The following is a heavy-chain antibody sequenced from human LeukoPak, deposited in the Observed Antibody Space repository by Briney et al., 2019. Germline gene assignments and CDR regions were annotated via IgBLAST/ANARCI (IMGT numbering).Heavy chain of an antibody. J-gene: IGHJ4*02. V-gene: IGHV4-39*01. CDR2: MYYSGTT. CDR1: GGSISSGSYY. Sequence: SEALSLTCTVSGGSISSGSYYWGWIRQPPGKGLEWIASMYYSGTTFYSPSLKSRVTISVDTSKNQLSLKLGSVTAADTAVYYCARHPPRDGSAFDYWGQGTLVTVSS. CDR3: ARHPPRDGSAFDY.